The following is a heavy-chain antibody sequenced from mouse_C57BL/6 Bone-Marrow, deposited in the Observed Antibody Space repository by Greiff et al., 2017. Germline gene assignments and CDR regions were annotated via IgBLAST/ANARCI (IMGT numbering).Heavy chain of an antibody. CDR3: AVYGNYPLAMDY. Sequence: VQLQQSGPGLVQPSQSLSITCTVSGFSLTSYGVHWVRQPPGKGLEWLGVIWSGGSTDYTAAFISRLSISKDNSKCHVFFKMNCLQAVDTAVYYCAVYGNYPLAMDYWGQGTSVTVSS. CDR2: IWSGGST. J-gene: IGHJ4*01. CDR1: GFSLTSYG. D-gene: IGHD2-1*01. V-gene: IGHV2-4*01.